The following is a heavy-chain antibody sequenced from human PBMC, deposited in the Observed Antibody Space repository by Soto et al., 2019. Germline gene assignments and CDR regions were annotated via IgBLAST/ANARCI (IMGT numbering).Heavy chain of an antibody. CDR2: IYYSGST. Sequence: SETLSLTCTVSGGSINSYYWSWIRQPPGKGLEWIGYIYYSGSTNYNPSLKSRVTISVDTSKNQFSLKLSSVTAADTAVYYCARLYGIDAFDIWGQGTMVTVSS. CDR3: ARLYGIDAFDI. D-gene: IGHD3-16*02. V-gene: IGHV4-59*08. CDR1: GGSINSYY. J-gene: IGHJ3*02.